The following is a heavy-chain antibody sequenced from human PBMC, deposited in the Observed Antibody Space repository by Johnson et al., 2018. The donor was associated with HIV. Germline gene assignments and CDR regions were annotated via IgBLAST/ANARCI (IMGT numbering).Heavy chain of an antibody. V-gene: IGHV3-9*01. CDR2: LTWNSGRK. D-gene: IGHD3-3*01. J-gene: IGHJ3*02. Sequence: VQLVESGGRLVQPGRSLRLSCAASGFSFDDYAMHWVRQVPGKGLEWVAGLTWNSGRKGYADSVKGRFTISRDNAKNSLYLQMNSLRAEDTALYYCARDMRWSKAFDIWGQGTMVTVSS. CDR1: GFSFDDYA. CDR3: ARDMRWSKAFDI.